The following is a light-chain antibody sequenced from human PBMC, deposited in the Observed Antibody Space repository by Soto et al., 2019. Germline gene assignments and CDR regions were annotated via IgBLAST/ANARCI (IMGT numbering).Light chain of an antibody. CDR1: SSDVGNYKY. CDR2: EVN. CDR3: TSYAGTNNYV. V-gene: IGLV2-8*01. Sequence: QSVLTQPPSASGSPGQSVTISCTGSSSDVGNYKYVSWYQQHPGKAPKLIIYEVNKRPSGVPDRFSGSKSGKTASLTVSGLRAEDEADYYCTSYAGTNNYVFGAGIKLTVL. J-gene: IGLJ1*01.